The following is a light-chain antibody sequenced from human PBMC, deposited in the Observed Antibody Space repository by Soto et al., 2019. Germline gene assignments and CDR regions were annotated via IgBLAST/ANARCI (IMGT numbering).Light chain of an antibody. V-gene: IGLV2-8*01. CDR2: EVD. CDR3: SSYAGNYVYV. Sequence: QSALAQPPSASGSPGQSVTFSCTGASSDVGRYNFVSWYQQHPGKAPKLIIYEVDKRPSGVPDRFSASKSDNTASLTISGLQAEDEADYYCSSYAGNYVYVFGSGTKVTVL. CDR1: SSDVGRYNF. J-gene: IGLJ1*01.